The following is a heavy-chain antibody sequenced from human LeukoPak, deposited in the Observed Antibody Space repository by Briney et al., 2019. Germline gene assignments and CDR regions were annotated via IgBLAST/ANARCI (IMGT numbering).Heavy chain of an antibody. D-gene: IGHD3-10*01. Sequence: PGGSLRLSCTASAFTFSSSAFHWVRQVPGKGLVWVSRIDSDGTTTRYADSVKGRLTISRDTAENTVYLQMSSLTTEDTAVHFCARHIYGAGSPTGGAFDVWGQGTMVTVSS. CDR2: IDSDGTTT. J-gene: IGHJ3*01. CDR1: AFTFSSSA. CDR3: ARHIYGAGSPTGGAFDV. V-gene: IGHV3-74*01.